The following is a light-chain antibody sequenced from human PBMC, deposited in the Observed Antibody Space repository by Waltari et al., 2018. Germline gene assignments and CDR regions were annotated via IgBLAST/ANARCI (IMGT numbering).Light chain of an antibody. Sequence: VLTQFPATLSVSPGERATLSCRASQSVTTNLAWYQQKPGLPPRLLIYGASTRATGVPARFSGSGSGTEFTLIISSLQSEDFAVYYCQQYHQRPPWTFGQGTKVEIK. CDR3: QQYHQRPPWT. V-gene: IGKV3-15*01. CDR2: GAS. CDR1: QSVTTN. J-gene: IGKJ1*01.